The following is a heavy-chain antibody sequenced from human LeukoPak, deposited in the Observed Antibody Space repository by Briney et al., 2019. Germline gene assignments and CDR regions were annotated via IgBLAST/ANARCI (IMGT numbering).Heavy chain of an antibody. CDR3: ARDLGLSLDY. J-gene: IGHJ4*02. CDR2: IFSSGST. CDR1: GGSISGYY. D-gene: IGHD3-16*01. Sequence: SETLPLTCTVSGGSISGYYWSWIRQPAGQGLECIGRIFSSGSTNYNPSLKGRVTMSVDTSKNQFSLRLSSVTAADTAVYYCARDLGLSLDYWGQGILVTVSS. V-gene: IGHV4-4*07.